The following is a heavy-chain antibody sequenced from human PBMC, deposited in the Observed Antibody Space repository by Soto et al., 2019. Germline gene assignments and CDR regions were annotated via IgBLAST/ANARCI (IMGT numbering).Heavy chain of an antibody. J-gene: IGHJ3*02. D-gene: IGHD3-3*01. V-gene: IGHV1-69*01. CDR3: ARGRFQTTKHAFDI. CDR1: GGTFSSYA. CDR2: IIPIFGTA. Sequence: QVQLVQSGAEVKKPGSSVKVSCKASGGTFSSYAISWVRQAPGQGLEWMGGIIPIFGTANYAQKFQGRVTIAADESTSAAYMELCRLRSEDTAVYYCARGRFQTTKHAFDIWGQGTMVTVSS.